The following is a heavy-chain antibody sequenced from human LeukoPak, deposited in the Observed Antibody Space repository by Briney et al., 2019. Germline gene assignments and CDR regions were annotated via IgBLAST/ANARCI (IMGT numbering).Heavy chain of an antibody. CDR2: ISSSGSTI. CDR3: ASDRDYGFTY. V-gene: IGHV3-11*04. D-gene: IGHD4-17*01. J-gene: IGHJ4*02. Sequence: GGSLRLSCAASGFTFSDYYMSWIRQAPGKGLEWVSYISSSGSTIYYTDSGKGRFTISRDNAKNSLFLQMNSLRAADTAVYYCASDRDYGFTYWGQGTLVAVSS. CDR1: GFTFSDYY.